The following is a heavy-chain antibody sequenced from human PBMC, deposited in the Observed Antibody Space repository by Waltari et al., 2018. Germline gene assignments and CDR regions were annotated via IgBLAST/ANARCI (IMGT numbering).Heavy chain of an antibody. CDR2: INQDGSRK. CDR3: GRDPDCTIGKCFDY. CDR1: GFSFSTYW. D-gene: IGHD2-8*01. Sequence: VQLVESGGGLVRPGGSLRLSCVASGFSFSTYWMTWVRQAPGKGLEWVANINQDGSRKYYVDSVKGRFIISRDNAKNSVFLQMNSLRADDTAVYYCGRDPDCTIGKCFDYWGQGTLVTVSA. J-gene: IGHJ4*02. V-gene: IGHV3-7*01.